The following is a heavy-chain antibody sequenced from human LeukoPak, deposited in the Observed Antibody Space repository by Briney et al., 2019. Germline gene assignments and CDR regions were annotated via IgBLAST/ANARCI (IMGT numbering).Heavy chain of an antibody. CDR1: GGSISSSNYY. CDR2: IYYTGST. Sequence: SETLSLTCTVSGGSISSSNYYWGWIRQPPGKGLEWIGIIYYTGSTYYNPSLQSRVTISVDTSMNQFSLKVNSVTAADTAVYYCMRYQLAGLYWGPGTLVTVSS. D-gene: IGHD2-2*01. J-gene: IGHJ4*02. V-gene: IGHV4-39*01. CDR3: MRYQLAGLY.